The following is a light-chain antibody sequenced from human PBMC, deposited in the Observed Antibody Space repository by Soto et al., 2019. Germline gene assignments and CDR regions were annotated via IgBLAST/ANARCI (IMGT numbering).Light chain of an antibody. Sequence: EIVLTQSQGILSLSPGDRAIVSCRASQSVSGTYFSWFQQKPGQAPRVLIYGISSRSTGIPDRFSGSGSGTDLTLTISRLEPEDFAVYYCQQYGSIPRTFGQGTRVEIK. CDR1: QSVSGTY. CDR3: QQYGSIPRT. J-gene: IGKJ1*01. V-gene: IGKV3-20*01. CDR2: GIS.